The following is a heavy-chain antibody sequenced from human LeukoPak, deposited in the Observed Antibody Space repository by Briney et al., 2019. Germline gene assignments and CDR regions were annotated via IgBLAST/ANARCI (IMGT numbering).Heavy chain of an antibody. CDR3: AREAVVVVVPAAIPVFDP. V-gene: IGHV1-2*02. Sequence: ASVKVSCKASGYTFTGYYMHWVRQAPGQGLGWMGWINPNSGGTNYAQKFQGRVTMTRDTSISTAYMELSRLRSDDTAVYYCAREAVVVVVPAAIPVFDPWGQGTLVTVSS. CDR1: GYTFTGYY. CDR2: INPNSGGT. D-gene: IGHD2-2*02. J-gene: IGHJ5*02.